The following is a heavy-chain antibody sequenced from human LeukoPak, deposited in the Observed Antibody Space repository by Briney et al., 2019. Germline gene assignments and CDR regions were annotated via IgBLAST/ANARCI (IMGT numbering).Heavy chain of an antibody. CDR2: ISYDGSNK. Sequence: GGSLRLSCAASGFTFSSYAMHWVRQAPGKGLEWVAVISYDGSNKYYADSVKGRFTIPRDNSKNTLYLQMNSLRAEDTAVYYCARGGYCSSTSCRLNWFDPWGQGTLVTVSS. J-gene: IGHJ5*02. CDR3: ARGGYCSSTSCRLNWFDP. D-gene: IGHD2-2*01. V-gene: IGHV3-30-3*01. CDR1: GFTFSSYA.